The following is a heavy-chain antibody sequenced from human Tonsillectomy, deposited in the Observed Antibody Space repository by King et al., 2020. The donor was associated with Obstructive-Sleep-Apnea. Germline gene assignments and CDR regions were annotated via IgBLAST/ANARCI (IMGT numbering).Heavy chain of an antibody. CDR2: IWYDGSNK. V-gene: IGHV3-33*01. J-gene: IGHJ4*02. Sequence: VQLVESGGGVVQPGRSLRLSCAASGFTFSSYGMHWVRQAPGKGLEWVAVIWYDGSNKYYADSVKGRFTISRDNSKNTLYLQMNSLRAEDTAVYYCARDLSVDSRGYGYWGQGTLVTVSS. D-gene: IGHD3-22*01. CDR1: GFTFSSYG. CDR3: ARDLSVDSRGYGY.